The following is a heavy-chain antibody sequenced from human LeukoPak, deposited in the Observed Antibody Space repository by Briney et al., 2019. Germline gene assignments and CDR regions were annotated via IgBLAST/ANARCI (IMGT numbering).Heavy chain of an antibody. J-gene: IGHJ4*02. CDR3: ARYVMGLDF. CDR2: INPNSGGT. V-gene: IGHV1-2*02. D-gene: IGHD2-8*01. Sequence: ASVKVSCKASGYTFTGYYVHWVRQAPGQGLEWMGWINPNSGGTNYAQKFQGRVTMARDTSISTAYMELSRLRSDDTAVYYCARYVMGLDFWGQGTLVTVSS. CDR1: GYTFTGYY.